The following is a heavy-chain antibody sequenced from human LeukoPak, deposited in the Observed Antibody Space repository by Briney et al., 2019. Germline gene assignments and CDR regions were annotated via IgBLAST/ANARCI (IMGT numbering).Heavy chain of an antibody. V-gene: IGHV3-7*01. J-gene: IGHJ4*02. CDR3: AREHWGLDY. D-gene: IGHD7-27*01. CDR2: IKQDGSQK. Sequence: GGSLRLSCAASGFTFSSYAMSWVRQSPGKGLEWVADIKQDGSQKYYVDSVKGRFTISRDNAKNSLYLQMNSLRAEDTAVYYCAREHWGLDYWGQGTLVTVSS. CDR1: GFTFSSYA.